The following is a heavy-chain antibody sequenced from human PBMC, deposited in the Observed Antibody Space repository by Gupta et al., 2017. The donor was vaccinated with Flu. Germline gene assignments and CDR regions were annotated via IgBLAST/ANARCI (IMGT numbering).Heavy chain of an antibody. D-gene: IGHD1-1*01. CDR3: ARTTSMDV. CDR2: ISYDGSNE. Sequence: QVQLVQSGGGVVQPGTSLRLSCAASDFIFSRYAMHWVRQAPGKGLEWVAGISYDGSNEYYADSVKGRFTISRDNSKNTVFLQMKSLRNEDTAMYYCARTTSMDVWGKGTTVTVSS. CDR1: DFIFSRYA. J-gene: IGHJ6*03. V-gene: IGHV3-30*04.